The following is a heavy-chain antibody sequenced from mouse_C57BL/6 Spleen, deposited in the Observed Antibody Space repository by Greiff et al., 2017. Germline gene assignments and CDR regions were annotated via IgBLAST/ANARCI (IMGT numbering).Heavy chain of an antibody. V-gene: IGHV1-64*01. CDR1: GYTFTSYW. D-gene: IGHD1-3*01. J-gene: IGHJ1*03. Sequence: QVQLQQPGAELVKPGASVKLSCKASGYTFTSYWMHWVKQRPGQGLEWIGMIHPNSGSTNYNEKFKSKATLTVDKSSSTAYMQLSSLTSEDSAVYYCATQTRTEWYFEVWGTGTTVTVSS. CDR3: ATQTRTEWYFEV. CDR2: IHPNSGST.